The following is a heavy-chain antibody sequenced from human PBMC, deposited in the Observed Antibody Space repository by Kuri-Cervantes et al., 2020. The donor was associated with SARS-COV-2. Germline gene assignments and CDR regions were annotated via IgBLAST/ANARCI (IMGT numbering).Heavy chain of an antibody. CDR2: INHSGST. Sequence: SQTLSLTCAVYVGSFSGYYWTWIRQPPGKGLEWIGEINHSGSTYYNPSLKSRVTTSVDTSKNQFSLKLSSVTAADTAVYYCARDSGYCSGGSCSPAGWFDPWGQGTLVTVSS. J-gene: IGHJ5*02. D-gene: IGHD2-15*01. CDR3: ARDSGYCSGGSCSPAGWFDP. CDR1: VGSFSGYY. V-gene: IGHV4-34*09.